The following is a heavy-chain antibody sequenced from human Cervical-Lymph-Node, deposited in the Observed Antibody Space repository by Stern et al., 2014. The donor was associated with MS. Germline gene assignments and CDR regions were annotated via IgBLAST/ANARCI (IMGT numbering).Heavy chain of an antibody. Sequence: VQLQESGAEVKKPGESLKLSCKGSGYSFTDYWIGWVRQMPGKGLEWMGIIYPDDSDTRYSPSFQGQVTISADKSISTAYLQWSSLKASDTAMYYCARDNGVTAAANWFDPWGQGTLVTVSS. V-gene: IGHV5-51*03. CDR2: IYPDDSDT. J-gene: IGHJ5*02. CDR1: GYSFTDYW. D-gene: IGHD6-13*01. CDR3: ARDNGVTAAANWFDP.